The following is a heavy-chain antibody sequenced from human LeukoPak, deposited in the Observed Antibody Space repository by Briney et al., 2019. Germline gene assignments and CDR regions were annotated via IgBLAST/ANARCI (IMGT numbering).Heavy chain of an antibody. V-gene: IGHV1-18*01. J-gene: IGHJ6*03. CDR2: ISTYNGNT. D-gene: IGHD2-2*01. CDR3: ARDRFVVPVYMDV. Sequence: ASVKVSCKASGYTFITYGISWVRQAPGQGLEWMGWISTYNGNTNYAQKFQGRVTLTTDPFTNTAYMELTSLTSDDTAVYYCARDRFVVPVYMDVWGKGTTVTISS. CDR1: GYTFITYG.